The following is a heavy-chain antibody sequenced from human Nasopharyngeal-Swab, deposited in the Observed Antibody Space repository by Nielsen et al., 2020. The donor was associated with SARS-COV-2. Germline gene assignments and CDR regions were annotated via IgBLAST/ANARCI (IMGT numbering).Heavy chain of an antibody. CDR3: AKDTYDSSGYFRIYYYYGMDV. CDR2: ISYDGSNK. D-gene: IGHD3-22*01. V-gene: IGHV3-30*18. CDR1: GFTFSSYG. J-gene: IGHJ6*02. Sequence: GGSLRLSCAASGFTFSSYGMHWVRQAPGKGLEWVAVISYDGSNKYYADSVKGRFTISRDNSKNTLYLQMNSQRAEDTAVYYCAKDTYDSSGYFRIYYYYGMDVWGQGTTVTVSS.